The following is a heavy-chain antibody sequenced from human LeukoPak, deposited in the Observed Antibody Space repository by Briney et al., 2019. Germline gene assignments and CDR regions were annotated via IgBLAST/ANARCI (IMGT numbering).Heavy chain of an antibody. CDR3: ARPYSGYELDAFDI. CDR2: IIPILGIA. V-gene: IGHV1-69*02. D-gene: IGHD5-12*01. Sequence: SVKVSCKASGGTFSSYTISWVRQAPGQGLEWMGRIIPILGIANYAQKFQGRVTITADKSTSTDYMELSSLRSEDTAVYYRARPYSGYELDAFDIWGQGTMVTVSS. CDR1: GGTFSSYT. J-gene: IGHJ3*02.